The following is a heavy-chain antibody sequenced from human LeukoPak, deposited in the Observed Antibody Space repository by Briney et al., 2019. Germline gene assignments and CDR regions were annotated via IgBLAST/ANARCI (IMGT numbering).Heavy chain of an antibody. CDR3: ARSRTKAGTWGGYLDH. D-gene: IGHD3-10*01. Sequence: ASVKVSCKASGGTFSSYAISWVRQAPGQGLERMGIINPSGGSTSYAQKFQGRVTMTRDMSTSTVYMELNSLRSEDTAVYYCARSRTKAGTWGGYLDHWGQGTLVSVSS. V-gene: IGHV1-46*01. J-gene: IGHJ4*02. CDR1: GGTFSSYA. CDR2: INPSGGST.